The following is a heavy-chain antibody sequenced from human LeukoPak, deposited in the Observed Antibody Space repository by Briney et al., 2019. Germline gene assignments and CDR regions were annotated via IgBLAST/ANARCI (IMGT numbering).Heavy chain of an antibody. Sequence: PSETLSLTCTVSGGSISSTGYYWGWVRQPPGKGLEWIANIYYSGSSSYTPSLKSRVTISVDTSKNQFSLKLTSVTAADTAVYYCATYIAAAGTLAYWGQGTLVTVSS. CDR2: IYYSGSS. V-gene: IGHV4-39*01. CDR3: ATYIAAAGTLAY. J-gene: IGHJ4*02. D-gene: IGHD6-13*01. CDR1: GGSISSTGYY.